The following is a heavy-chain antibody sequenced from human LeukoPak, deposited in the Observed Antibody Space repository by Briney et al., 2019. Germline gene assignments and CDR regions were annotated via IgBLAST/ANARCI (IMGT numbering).Heavy chain of an antibody. CDR1: GYTFTSYD. CDR3: AVRERNTVTYGEGDWFDP. V-gene: IGHV1-8*01. J-gene: IGHJ5*02. Sequence: GASVKVSCKASGYTFTSYDINWVRQATGQGLEWMGWMNPNSGNTGYAQKFQGRVTMTRNTSISTAYMELSSLRSEDTAVYYCAVRERNTVTYGEGDWFDPWGQGTLVTVSS. CDR2: MNPNSGNT. D-gene: IGHD4-17*01.